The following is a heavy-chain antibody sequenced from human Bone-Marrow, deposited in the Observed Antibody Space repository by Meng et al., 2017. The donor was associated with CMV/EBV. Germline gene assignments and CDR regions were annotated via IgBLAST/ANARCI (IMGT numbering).Heavy chain of an antibody. V-gene: IGHV1-2*02. D-gene: IGHD3-22*01. J-gene: IGHJ4*02. CDR3: ARGHPLSYWYYYDSSGSDY. CDR1: GYTFTGYY. Sequence: ASVKVSCKASGYTFTGYYMHWVRQAPGQGLEWMGWINPNSGGTNYAQKFQGRVTMTRDTSISTAYMELGRLRSDDTAVYYCARGHPLSYWYYYDSSGSDYWGQGTLVTVSS. CDR2: INPNSGGT.